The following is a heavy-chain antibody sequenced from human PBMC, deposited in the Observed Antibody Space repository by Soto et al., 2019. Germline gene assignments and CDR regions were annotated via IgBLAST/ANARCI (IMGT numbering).Heavy chain of an antibody. V-gene: IGHV4-31*03. J-gene: IGHJ5*02. Sequence: QVQLQESGPGLVKPSETLSLTCTLSGDPITSGGFYWTWIRQHPAKGLEWIGYIYYSGVTYYNPSLRRRATISVDTSKNQFSLNLSSVSAADTAMYYCARYLRGRRSGRFDPWGQGTLVTVSS. CDR3: ARYLRGRRSGRFDP. D-gene: IGHD3-10*01. CDR2: IYYSGVT. CDR1: GDPITSGGFY.